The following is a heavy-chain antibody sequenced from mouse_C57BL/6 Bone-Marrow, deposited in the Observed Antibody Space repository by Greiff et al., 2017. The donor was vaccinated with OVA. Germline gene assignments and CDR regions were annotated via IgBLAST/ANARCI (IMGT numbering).Heavy chain of an antibody. CDR3: ARPEGFDY. CDR1: GYAFSSSW. Sequence: VKLMESGPELVKPGASVKISCKASGYAFSSSWMNWVKQRPGKGLEWIGRIYPGDGDTNYNGKFKGKATLTADKSSSTAYMQLSSLTSEDSAVYFCARPEGFDYWGQGTTLTVSS. J-gene: IGHJ2*01. V-gene: IGHV1-82*01. CDR2: IYPGDGDT.